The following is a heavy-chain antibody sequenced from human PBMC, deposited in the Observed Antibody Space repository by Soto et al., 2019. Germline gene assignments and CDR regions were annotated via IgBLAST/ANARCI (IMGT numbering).Heavy chain of an antibody. CDR2: ISSSGRTI. CDR1: GFTFSSYE. D-gene: IGHD1-20*01. Sequence: EVQLVESGGGLVQPGGSLRLSCAASGFTFSSYEMNWVRQAPGKGLEWVSYISSSGRTIYYADSVKVRFTISRDNAKNSLYLQMNSLRAEDTAVYYCSRSGYHWNDGAMWYFDYWGQGTLVTVSS. J-gene: IGHJ4*02. CDR3: SRSGYHWNDGAMWYFDY. V-gene: IGHV3-48*03.